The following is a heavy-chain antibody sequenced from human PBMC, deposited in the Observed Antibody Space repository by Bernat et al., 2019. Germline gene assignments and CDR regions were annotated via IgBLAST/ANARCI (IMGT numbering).Heavy chain of an antibody. D-gene: IGHD3-16*01. CDR2: ISYDGSDK. Sequence: QVQLVESGGGVVQPGTSLRLSCAASGFTFSNYGMHWVRQAPGKGLEWVAIISYDGSDKHYADSEKGRFTSSRENSKNTVYLQMISLGAEDTAVYYCGGVNWLDPWGQGTLATVSS. J-gene: IGHJ5*02. V-gene: IGHV3-30*03. CDR3: GGVNWLDP. CDR1: GFTFSNYG.